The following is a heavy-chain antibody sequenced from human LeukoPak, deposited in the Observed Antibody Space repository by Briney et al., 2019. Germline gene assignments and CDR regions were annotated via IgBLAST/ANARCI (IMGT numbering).Heavy chain of an antibody. Sequence: GGSLRLSCAASGFTFNNYAMSWIRQAPGKGLEWVSAISASGGTTYYADSVKGRFTISRDNSENTLFLQMNSLRAEDTAVYYCAKEPREYCSSTSCPNWFDSWGQGTLVTVSS. CDR1: GFTFNNYA. D-gene: IGHD2-2*01. CDR3: AKEPREYCSSTSCPNWFDS. V-gene: IGHV3-23*01. CDR2: ISASGGTT. J-gene: IGHJ5*01.